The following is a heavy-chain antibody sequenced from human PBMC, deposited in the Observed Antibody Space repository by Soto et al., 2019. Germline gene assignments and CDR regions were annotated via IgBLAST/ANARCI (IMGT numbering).Heavy chain of an antibody. Sequence: QVQLQESGPGLVKPSQTLSLTCTVSGGSISSGGYYWSWIRQHPGKGLEWIGYIYYSGSTYYNPSLKSRVTISVDTSKNQFSLKLSSVTAADTAVYYCARTKWLRYYYGMDVWGQGTTVTVSS. CDR2: IYYSGST. D-gene: IGHD5-12*01. V-gene: IGHV4-31*03. CDR1: GGSISSGGYY. CDR3: ARTKWLRYYYGMDV. J-gene: IGHJ6*02.